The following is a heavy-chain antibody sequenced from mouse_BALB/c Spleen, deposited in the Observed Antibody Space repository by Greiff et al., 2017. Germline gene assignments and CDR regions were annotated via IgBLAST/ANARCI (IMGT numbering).Heavy chain of an antibody. CDR1: SYTFTDYA. CDR3: AREGDYYGPCAMDY. J-gene: IGHJ4*01. D-gene: IGHD1-2*01. V-gene: IGHV1S137*01. Sequence: VQLQQSGPELVRPGVSVKISCKGSSYTFTDYAMHWVKQSHAKSLEWIGVISTYYGNTNYNQKFKGKATMTVDKSSSTAYMELARLTSEDSAVYYCAREGDYYGPCAMDYWGQGTSVTVSS. CDR2: ISTYYGNT.